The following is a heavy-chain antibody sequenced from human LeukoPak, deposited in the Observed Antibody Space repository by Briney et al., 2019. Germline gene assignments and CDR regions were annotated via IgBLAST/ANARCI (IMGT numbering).Heavy chain of an antibody. CDR1: GGTFSGYA. Sequence: GASVKVSCKTSGGTFSGYAINWVRQAPGQGLEWMGGIIAVFGTANYAQKFQGRVTITADESTSTAYMELSSLRSEDTAVYYCARMPGIAAAAPDYWGQGTLVTVSS. D-gene: IGHD6-13*01. V-gene: IGHV1-69*13. CDR2: IIAVFGTA. CDR3: ARMPGIAAAAPDY. J-gene: IGHJ4*02.